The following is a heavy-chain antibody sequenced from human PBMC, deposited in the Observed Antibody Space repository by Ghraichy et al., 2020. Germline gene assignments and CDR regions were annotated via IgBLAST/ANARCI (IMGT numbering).Heavy chain of an antibody. D-gene: IGHD3-22*01. CDR3: AIDARIYNSSGYSFDI. V-gene: IGHV4-30-2*01. Sequence: SETLSLTCAVSGGSISSGGYSWSWIRQPTGQGLEWIGYIYHSGSTYYNPSLKSRVTISVDRSKNQFSLKLSSVTAADTAVYYCAIDARIYNSSGYSFDIWGQGTMVTGSS. J-gene: IGHJ3*02. CDR1: GGSISSGGYS. CDR2: IYHSGST.